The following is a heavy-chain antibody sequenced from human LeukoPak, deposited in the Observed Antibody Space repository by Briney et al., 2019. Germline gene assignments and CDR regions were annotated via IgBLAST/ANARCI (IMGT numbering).Heavy chain of an antibody. Sequence: GASVKVCCNASGGTFSSYAISWVRQAPGPGLEWMGWINPNSGGTNYAQKFQGWVTMTRDTSISTAYMELSKLRSDDTAVYYCARGLDGTAVAGTDAFDIWGQGTMVTVSP. CDR3: ARGLDGTAVAGTDAFDI. J-gene: IGHJ3*02. D-gene: IGHD6-19*01. CDR2: INPNSGGT. V-gene: IGHV1-2*04. CDR1: GGTFSSYA.